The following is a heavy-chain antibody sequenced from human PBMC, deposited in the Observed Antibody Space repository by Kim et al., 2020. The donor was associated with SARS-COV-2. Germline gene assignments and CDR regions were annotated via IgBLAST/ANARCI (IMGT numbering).Heavy chain of an antibody. CDR3: ARGRWFLAGPFDY. V-gene: IGHV1-18*01. Sequence: YAQKLQGSVTMTTDKSTSPAYMELRSLRSDDTAVYYCARGRWFLAGPFDYWGQGTLVTVSS. J-gene: IGHJ4*02. D-gene: IGHD3-10*01.